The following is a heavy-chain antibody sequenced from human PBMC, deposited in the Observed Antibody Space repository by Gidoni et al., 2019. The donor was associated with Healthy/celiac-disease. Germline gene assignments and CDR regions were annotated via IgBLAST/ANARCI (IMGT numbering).Heavy chain of an antibody. CDR2: INPSGGST. Sequence: QVQLVQSGAEVQNPGASVTVSCKASAYTFTLYSMHGGRQAPGQGLEWMGIINPSGGSTSYAQKFQGRVTMTRDTSTSTVYMELSSLRSEDTAVYYCARDPAPGIAAAAPFDYWGQGTLVTVSS. V-gene: IGHV1-46*01. CDR1: AYTFTLYS. CDR3: ARDPAPGIAAAAPFDY. D-gene: IGHD6-13*01. J-gene: IGHJ4*02.